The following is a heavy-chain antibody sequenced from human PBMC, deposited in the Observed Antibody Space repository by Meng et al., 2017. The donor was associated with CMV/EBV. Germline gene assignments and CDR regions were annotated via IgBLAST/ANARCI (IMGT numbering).Heavy chain of an antibody. J-gene: IGHJ5*02. CDR3: ARGGNWFDP. CDR2: INHSGST. CDR1: GGSFSGYY. Sequence: HVQLQRGGAGLLKPSETVSRTCAVYGGSFSGYYWSWIRQPPGKGLEWIGEINHSGSTNYNPSLKSRVTISVDTSKNQFSLKLSSVTAADTAVYYCARGGNWFDPWGQGTLVTVSS. V-gene: IGHV4-34*01.